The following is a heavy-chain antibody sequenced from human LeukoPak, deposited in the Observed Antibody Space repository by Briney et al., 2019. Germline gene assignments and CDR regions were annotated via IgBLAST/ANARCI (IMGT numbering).Heavy chain of an antibody. CDR2: ISGGGERT. Sequence: GGSLRLSCAASGIVFSNTAMNWARQSPGRGLEWLSAISGGGERTFYADSVKGRFTISRDNSRNTLYLQMNNLRVDDTATYYCGKDHNWNYEHVDYWGQGTLVTVSS. CDR3: GKDHNWNYEHVDY. D-gene: IGHD1-7*01. V-gene: IGHV3-23*01. J-gene: IGHJ4*02. CDR1: GIVFSNTA.